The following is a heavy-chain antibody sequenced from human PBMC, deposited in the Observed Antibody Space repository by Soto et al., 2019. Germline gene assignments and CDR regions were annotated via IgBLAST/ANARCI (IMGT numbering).Heavy chain of an antibody. D-gene: IGHD3-3*01. CDR3: TSLYYGH. J-gene: IGHJ4*02. V-gene: IGHV3-30-3*01. Sequence: PGGSLRLSCAASGFTFRGSEMHWVRQAPGKGLEWVAFVSYDGDDQYYADSVKGRFTVSRDNSGNTLHLQMNSLKTEDTAVYYCTSLYYGHWGQGTLVTVSS. CDR1: GFTFRGSE. CDR2: VSYDGDDQ.